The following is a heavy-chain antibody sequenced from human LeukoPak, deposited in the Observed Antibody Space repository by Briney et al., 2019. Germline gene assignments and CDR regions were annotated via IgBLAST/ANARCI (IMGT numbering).Heavy chain of an antibody. D-gene: IGHD4/OR15-4a*01. CDR2: ISSRGSTI. CDR1: GFTFSDYY. J-gene: IGHJ6*02. V-gene: IGHV3-11*01. Sequence: GGSLRLSCAASGFTFSDYYMSWIRQAPGKGLEWVSYISSRGSTIYYADSVKGRFTISRDNAKNSLYLQMNSLRAEDTAVYYCARDGANRYYYYYGMDVWGQGTTVTVSS. CDR3: ARDGANRYYYYYGMDV.